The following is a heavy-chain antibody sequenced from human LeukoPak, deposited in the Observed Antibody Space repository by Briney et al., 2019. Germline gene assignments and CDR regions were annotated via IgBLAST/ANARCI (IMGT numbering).Heavy chain of an antibody. D-gene: IGHD2-8*01. J-gene: IGHJ4*02. Sequence: GGSLRLSCAASGFTFSSYAMSWVRQAPGKGLEWVSAIGDSGGSTYDADSVKGRFTISRDDSKNTLYLQMNSLRAEDTAVYYCAKDTSIGRYCTNGVCSPFDYWGQGTLVTVSS. CDR3: AKDTSIGRYCTNGVCSPFDY. V-gene: IGHV3-23*01. CDR1: GFTFSSYA. CDR2: IGDSGGST.